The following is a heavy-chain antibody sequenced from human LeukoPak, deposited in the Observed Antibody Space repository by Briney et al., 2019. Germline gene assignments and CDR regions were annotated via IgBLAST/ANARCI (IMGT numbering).Heavy chain of an antibody. Sequence: SVEVSCKASGGTYNSHAISWVRQAPGQGLEWMGRSIPNLGTTNRAQNFQDRVTLTADKSTNTAYMELTSLTSDDTAVYYCATTNDGGGYQWGDFFDFWGQGTLVTVSS. J-gene: IGHJ4*02. CDR3: ATTNDGGGYQWGDFFDF. CDR1: GGTYNSHA. D-gene: IGHD3-22*01. CDR2: SIPNLGTT. V-gene: IGHV1-69*04.